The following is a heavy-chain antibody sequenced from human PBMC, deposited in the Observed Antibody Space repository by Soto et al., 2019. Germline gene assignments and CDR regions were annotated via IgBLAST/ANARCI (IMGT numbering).Heavy chain of an antibody. J-gene: IGHJ5*02. CDR1: PYTVTAYY. D-gene: IGHD3-9*01. CDR3: ARADDILTGQFDP. CDR2: INPNSGAT. Sequence: ASVKVSCKASPYTVTAYYIHWVRQAPGQGLEWMGWINPNSGATNYAQKFQDWVTMTSDTSISTAYMELTRLKSDDTAVYYCARADDILTGQFDPWGQGTLVTVSS. V-gene: IGHV1-2*04.